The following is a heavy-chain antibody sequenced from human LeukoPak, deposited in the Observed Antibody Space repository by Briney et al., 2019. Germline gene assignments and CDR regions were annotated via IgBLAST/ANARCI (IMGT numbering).Heavy chain of an antibody. V-gene: IGHV3-48*02. CDR3: ARDDRRNSGSPRWFDP. J-gene: IGHJ5*02. CDR2: ISSSGSSK. D-gene: IGHD1-26*01. CDR1: GFTFSSFS. Sequence: GGSLRLSCAASGFTFSSFSMNWVRQAPGKGLEWVSFISSSGSSKSYADSVKGRFSISRDNAKNSLYLQMSSLRDEDTAVYYCARDDRRNSGSPRWFDPWGQGTLVTVSS.